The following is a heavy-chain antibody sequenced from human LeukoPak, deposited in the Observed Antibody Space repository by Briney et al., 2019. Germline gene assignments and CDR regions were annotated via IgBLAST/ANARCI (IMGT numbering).Heavy chain of an antibody. CDR2: IDNDGST. V-gene: IGHV3-74*01. CDR1: GFTSSNFC. D-gene: IGHD3-3*01. J-gene: IGHJ4*02. CDR3: ERELNYDGKF. Sequence: GGSLRPSSQAAGFTSSNFCMDCDRQAPGKGLVWVSRIDNDGSTSYADSVKGRFTISRDNAKNTLYLQMNSLRAEDTALYYCERELNYDGKFWGQGTLVTVSS.